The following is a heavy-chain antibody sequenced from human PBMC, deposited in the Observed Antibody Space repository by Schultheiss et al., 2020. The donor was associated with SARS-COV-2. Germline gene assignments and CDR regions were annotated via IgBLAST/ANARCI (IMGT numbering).Heavy chain of an antibody. Sequence: GGSLRLSCAASGFTVSSNYMSWVRQAPGKGLEWVSVIYSGGSTYYADSVKGRFTISRHNSKNTLYLQMNSLRAEDTAVYYCAKDRVAVAGGYYGMDVWGQGTTVTVSS. V-gene: IGHV3-66*01. D-gene: IGHD6-19*01. CDR2: IYSGGST. J-gene: IGHJ6*02. CDR3: AKDRVAVAGGYYGMDV. CDR1: GFTVSSNY.